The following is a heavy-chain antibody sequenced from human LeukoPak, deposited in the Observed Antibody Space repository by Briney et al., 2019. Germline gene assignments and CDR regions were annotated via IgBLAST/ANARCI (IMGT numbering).Heavy chain of an antibody. D-gene: IGHD3-10*01. J-gene: IGHJ3*01. V-gene: IGHV3-23*01. CDR1: GFTFKTYA. Sequence: GGSLRLSCAASGFTFKTYAMSWVRQASGEGLEWVASISAGGLNTYYADAVEGRFSISRDNSKDTVFLQMNSLRAEDTALYYCAKYSTSIIRGAFDFWGQGTMVTVSS. CDR3: AKYSTSIIRGAFDF. CDR2: ISAGGLNT.